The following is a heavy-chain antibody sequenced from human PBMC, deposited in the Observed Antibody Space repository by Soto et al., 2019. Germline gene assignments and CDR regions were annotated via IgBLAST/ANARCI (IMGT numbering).Heavy chain of an antibody. CDR1: GFTFRTYW. V-gene: IGHV3-74*01. Sequence: GGSLRLSCAASGFTFRTYWMQWARQAPGKGLEWVSRINNDGSSTNYADSVKGRFTISRDNAKDTLYLQMNSLRAEDTATYYCAMGTMDVWGKGTTVTVSS. D-gene: IGHD7-27*01. CDR2: INNDGSST. J-gene: IGHJ6*04. CDR3: AMGTMDV.